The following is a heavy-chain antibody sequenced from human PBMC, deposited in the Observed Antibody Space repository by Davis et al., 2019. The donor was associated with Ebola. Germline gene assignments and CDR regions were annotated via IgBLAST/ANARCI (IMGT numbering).Heavy chain of an antibody. Sequence: SLKISCAVSGFTFDDYAMHWVRQPPGKGLEWVSGITWNSGDIGYADSLKGRFTISRDNAKNSLYLQMNSLRAEDTALYYCAKEVSSGWSFDYWGQGTLVTVSS. CDR2: ITWNSGDI. D-gene: IGHD6-19*01. CDR3: AKEVSSGWSFDY. J-gene: IGHJ4*02. CDR1: GFTFDDYA. V-gene: IGHV3-9*01.